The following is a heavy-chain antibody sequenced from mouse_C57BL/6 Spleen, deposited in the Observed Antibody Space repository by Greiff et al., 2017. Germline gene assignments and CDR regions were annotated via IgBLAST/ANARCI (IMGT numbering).Heavy chain of an antibody. Sequence: EVKVVESGGGLVKPGGSLKLSCAASGFTFSDYGMHWVRQAPEKGLEWVAYISSGSSTIYYADTVKGRFTISRDNAKNTLFLQMTSLRSEDTAMYYCARGGIYYDYDFDYWGQGTTLTVSS. J-gene: IGHJ2*01. CDR2: ISSGSSTI. V-gene: IGHV5-17*01. CDR3: ARGGIYYDYDFDY. CDR1: GFTFSDYG. D-gene: IGHD2-4*01.